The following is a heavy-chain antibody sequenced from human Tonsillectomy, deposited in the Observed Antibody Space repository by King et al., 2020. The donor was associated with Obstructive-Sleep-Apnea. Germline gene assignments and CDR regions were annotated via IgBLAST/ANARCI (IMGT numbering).Heavy chain of an antibody. D-gene: IGHD3-10*01. Sequence: VQLVESGGGVVQPGRSLRLSCAASGFTFSSYAMHWVRQAPGKGLEWAAVISNDGSDKYYADSVKGRFTISRDNSKNTLYLQMNSLRAEDTAFYYCASXSXXXGSGNXYGMDVWGQGXTVTVSS. J-gene: IGHJ6*02. CDR2: ISNDGSDK. V-gene: IGHV3-30*04. CDR3: ASXSXXXGSGNXYGMDV. CDR1: GFTFSSYA.